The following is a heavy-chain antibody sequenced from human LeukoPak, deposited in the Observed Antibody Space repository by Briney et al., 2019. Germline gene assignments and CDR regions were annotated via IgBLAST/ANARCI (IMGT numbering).Heavy chain of an antibody. J-gene: IGHJ4*02. CDR3: ARGGGYSYGSWVYFDY. CDR1: GGSISSYY. V-gene: IGHV4-59*01. D-gene: IGHD5-18*01. Sequence: PSETLSLTCTVSGGSISSYYWSWLRQPPGKGLEWIGYIYYSGSTNYNPSLKSRVTISVDTSKNQFSLKLSSVTAADTAVYYCARGGGYSYGSWVYFDYWGQGTLVTVSS. CDR2: IYYSGST.